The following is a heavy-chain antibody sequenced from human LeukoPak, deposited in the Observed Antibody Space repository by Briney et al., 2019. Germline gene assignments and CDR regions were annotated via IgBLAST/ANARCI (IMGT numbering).Heavy chain of an antibody. CDR3: ETGSYRNYYYMDV. CDR1: GYTFTSYD. J-gene: IGHJ6*03. CDR2: MNPNSGNT. D-gene: IGHD3-10*01. Sequence: ASVKVSCKASGYTFTSYDINWVRQATGQGLEWMGWMNPNSGNTGYAQKFQGRVTITRNTSISTAYMELSRLRAEDTALYYCETGSYRNYYYMDVWGKGTTVTVSS. V-gene: IGHV1-8*03.